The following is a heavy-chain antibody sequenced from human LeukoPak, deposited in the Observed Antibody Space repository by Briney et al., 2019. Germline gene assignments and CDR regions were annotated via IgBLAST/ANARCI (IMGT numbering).Heavy chain of an antibody. Sequence: ASVKVSCEASGYTFTSYYMHWVRQAPGQGLEWMGIINPSGGSTSYAQKFQGRVTMTRDTSTSTVYMELSSLRSEDTAVYYCARFLGYCSSTSCHYYFDYWGQGTLVTVPS. CDR2: INPSGGST. CDR3: ARFLGYCSSTSCHYYFDY. D-gene: IGHD2-2*03. CDR1: GYTFTSYY. V-gene: IGHV1-46*03. J-gene: IGHJ4*02.